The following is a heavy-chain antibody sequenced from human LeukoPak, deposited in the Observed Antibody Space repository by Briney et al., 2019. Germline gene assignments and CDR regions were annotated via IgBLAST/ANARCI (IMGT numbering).Heavy chain of an antibody. CDR1: GHSISNYY. J-gene: IGHJ4*02. Sequence: SDTLSLTCTVSGHSISNYYMHWIRQPPGKGLEWIGYIYYSGSTKYNPSLNSRVTISLNTSKNQFSLKLRSVTAADTAVYYCARGFDSKSSYFDYWGQGTLVTVSS. CDR3: ARGFDSKSSYFDY. D-gene: IGHD5-12*01. V-gene: IGHV4-59*07. CDR2: IYYSGST.